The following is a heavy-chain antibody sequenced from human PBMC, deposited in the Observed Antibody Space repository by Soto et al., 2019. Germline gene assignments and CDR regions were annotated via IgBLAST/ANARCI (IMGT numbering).Heavy chain of an antibody. V-gene: IGHV4-39*01. CDR1: GGSISSSSYY. J-gene: IGHJ6*02. Sequence: SETLSLTCTVSGGSISSSSYYWGWIRQPPGKGLEWMGSIYYSGSTYYNPSLKSRVTISVDTSKNQFSLKLSSVTAADTAVYYCARPWFGELSRQYYYYYGMDVWGQGTTVTVSS. CDR2: IYYSGST. D-gene: IGHD3-10*01. CDR3: ARPWFGELSRQYYYYYGMDV.